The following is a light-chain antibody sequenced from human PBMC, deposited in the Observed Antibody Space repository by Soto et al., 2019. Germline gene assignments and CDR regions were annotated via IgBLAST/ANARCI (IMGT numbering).Light chain of an antibody. V-gene: IGLV2-14*03. CDR3: TSYTSSNTPYVV. Sequence: QSALTQPASVSGSPGQSITISCTGASSDVGGYNYVSWYQQHPGKAPKLMISDVTTRPSGVSNRFSGSKSGNTASLTISGLQAEDEADYYCTSYTSSNTPYVVFGGGTKLTVL. CDR2: DVT. CDR1: SSDVGGYNY. J-gene: IGLJ2*01.